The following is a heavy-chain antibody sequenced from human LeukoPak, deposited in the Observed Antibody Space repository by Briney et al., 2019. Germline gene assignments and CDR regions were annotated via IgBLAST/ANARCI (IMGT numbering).Heavy chain of an antibody. Sequence: ASVKVSCKASGYTFTGYYMHWVRQAPGQGLEWMGWINPNSGGTNYAQKFQGRVTMTRDTSISTAYMELSRLRSDDTAVYYCARDQTIAVADAFDIWGQGTMVTVSS. CDR2: INPNSGGT. J-gene: IGHJ3*02. V-gene: IGHV1-2*02. CDR1: GYTFTGYY. CDR3: ARDQTIAVADAFDI. D-gene: IGHD6-19*01.